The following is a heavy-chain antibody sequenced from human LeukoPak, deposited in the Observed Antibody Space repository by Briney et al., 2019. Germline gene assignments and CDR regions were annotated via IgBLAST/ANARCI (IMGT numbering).Heavy chain of an antibody. J-gene: IGHJ1*01. Sequence: SGGSLRLSCAASGFTFSSYWVSWVRQAPGKGLEWVGRIKSKANGETTDYAAPVKGRFTISRDDSKNTLFLQMNSLIAEDTAVYYCTTTVGYSGYDWGYWGQGTLVTVSS. CDR2: IKSKANGETT. V-gene: IGHV3-15*01. CDR3: TTTVGYSGYDWGY. D-gene: IGHD5-12*01. CDR1: GFTFSSYW.